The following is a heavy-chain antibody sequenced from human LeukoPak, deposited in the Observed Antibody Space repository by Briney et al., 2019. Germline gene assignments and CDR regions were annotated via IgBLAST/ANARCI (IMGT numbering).Heavy chain of an antibody. V-gene: IGHV3-30-3*01. CDR1: GFTFSSYA. D-gene: IGHD3-3*01. CDR3: AKEIDSWFDP. CDR2: ISYDGSNK. Sequence: GRSLRLSCAASGFTFSSYAMHWVRQAPGKGLEWVAVISYDGSNKYYADSVKGRFTISRDNSKNTLYLQMNSLRAEDTAVYYCAKEIDSWFDPWGQGTLVTVSS. J-gene: IGHJ5*02.